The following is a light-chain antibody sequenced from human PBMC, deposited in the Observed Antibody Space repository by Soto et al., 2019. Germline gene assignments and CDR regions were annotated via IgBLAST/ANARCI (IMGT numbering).Light chain of an antibody. J-gene: IGKJ5*01. CDR3: QQRSNWIT. V-gene: IGKV3-11*01. CDR1: QSVSTY. CDR2: DAS. Sequence: ETVLTQSPDTLSLSPVERATLSCRASQSVSTYLAWYQQKPGQAPRLLIYDASNRATGIPARFSGSGSGTDFTLTISSLEPEDFAVYYCQQRSNWITFGQGT.